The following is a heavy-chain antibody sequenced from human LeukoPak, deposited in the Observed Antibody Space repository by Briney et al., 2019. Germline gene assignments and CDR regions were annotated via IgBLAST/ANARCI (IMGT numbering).Heavy chain of an antibody. Sequence: CGVNWVRQAPGKGLEWVSYISGSSGTIYYADSVKGRFTISRDNAKNSLYLQMNSLRAEDTAVYYCARRSEFGVLYYMDIWGKGTTVTVSS. CDR3: ARRSEFGVLYYMDI. V-gene: IGHV3-48*01. J-gene: IGHJ6*03. CDR1: CG. CDR2: ISGSSGTI. D-gene: IGHD3-16*01.